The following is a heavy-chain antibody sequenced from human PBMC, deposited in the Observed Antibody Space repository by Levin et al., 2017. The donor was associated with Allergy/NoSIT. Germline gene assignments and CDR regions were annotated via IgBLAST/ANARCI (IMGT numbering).Heavy chain of an antibody. Sequence: GESLKISCAASGFTFSSYGMHWVRQAPGKGLEWVAVISYDGSNKYYADSVKGRFTISRDNSKNTLYLQMNSLRAEDTAVYYCAKAHRGSAYYGSGSYYYYGMDVWGQGTTVTVSS. V-gene: IGHV3-30*18. D-gene: IGHD3-10*01. CDR1: GFTFSSYG. J-gene: IGHJ6*02. CDR2: ISYDGSNK. CDR3: AKAHRGSAYYGSGSYYYYGMDV.